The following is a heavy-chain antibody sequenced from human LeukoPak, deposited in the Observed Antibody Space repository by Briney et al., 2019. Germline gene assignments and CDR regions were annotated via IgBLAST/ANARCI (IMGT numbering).Heavy chain of an antibody. CDR3: ARHGRRPEFDY. CDR2: IYYSGST. V-gene: IGHV4-59*08. J-gene: IGHJ4*02. Sequence: SETLSLTCTVSGGSISSYYWSWIRQPPGTGLEWIGYIYYSGSTNYNPSLKSRVTISVDTSKNQFSLKLSSVTAADTAVYYCARHGRRPEFDYWGQGTLVTVSS. CDR1: GGSISSYY.